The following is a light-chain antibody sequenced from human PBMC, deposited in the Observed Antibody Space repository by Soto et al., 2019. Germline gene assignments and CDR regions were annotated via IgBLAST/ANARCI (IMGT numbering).Light chain of an antibody. J-gene: IGLJ2*01. Sequence: QSVLTQPRSVSGSPGQSVTISCTGTSSDVGRYNHVSWYQQHPGKAPKLMIYDVSKRPSGVPDRFSGSKSGNTASLTISGLQAEVEADYYCCSYAGSYTFVFGGGTKLTVL. CDR3: CSYAGSYTFV. V-gene: IGLV2-11*01. CDR2: DVS. CDR1: SSDVGRYNH.